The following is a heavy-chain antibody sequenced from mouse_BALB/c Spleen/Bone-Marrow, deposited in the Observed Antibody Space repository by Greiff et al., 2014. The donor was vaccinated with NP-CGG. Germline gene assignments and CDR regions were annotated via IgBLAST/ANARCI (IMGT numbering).Heavy chain of an antibody. CDR2: IDPANGNT. J-gene: IGHJ4*01. Sequence: EVQLQQSGTELVKPGASVKLSCTASGFNIKDTYMHWVKQRPEQGLEWIGRIDPANGNTRYDPKFQGKATITADTSSNTAYLQLTSLTSEDTAVYYCARAYYYGSSYSVMDYWGQGTSVTVSS. V-gene: IGHV14-3*02. CDR3: ARAYYYGSSYSVMDY. D-gene: IGHD1-1*01. CDR1: GFNIKDTY.